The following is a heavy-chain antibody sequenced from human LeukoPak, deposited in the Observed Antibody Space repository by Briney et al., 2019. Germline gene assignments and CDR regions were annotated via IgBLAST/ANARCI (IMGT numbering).Heavy chain of an antibody. CDR3: ARDYRENNWFDP. D-gene: IGHD4-11*01. CDR2: IIPIFGTA. J-gene: IGHJ5*02. CDR1: GYTFTSYD. V-gene: IGHV1-69*05. Sequence: GASVKVSCTASGYTFTSYDINWVRQAPGQGLEWMGGIIPIFGTANYAQKCQGRVTITTDESTSTAYMELSSLRSEDTAVYYCARDYRENNWFDPWGQGTLVTVSS.